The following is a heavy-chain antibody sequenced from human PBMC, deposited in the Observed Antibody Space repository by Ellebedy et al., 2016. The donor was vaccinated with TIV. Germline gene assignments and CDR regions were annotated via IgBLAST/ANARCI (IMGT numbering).Heavy chain of an antibody. V-gene: IGHV3-69-1*01. CDR1: GFIFSNYG. Sequence: GESLKISCAASGFIFSNYGVNWVRQAPGKGLEWVSYIGIAATIHYADSHYADFVKGRFTISRDNAKNSLYLQMNSLRAEDTAVYYCARGRYYGMDVWGQGTTVTVSS. J-gene: IGHJ6*02. CDR3: ARGRYYGMDV. CDR2: IGIAATI.